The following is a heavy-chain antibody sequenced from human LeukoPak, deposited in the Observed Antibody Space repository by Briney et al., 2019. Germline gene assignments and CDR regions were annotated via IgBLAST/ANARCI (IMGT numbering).Heavy chain of an antibody. CDR2: ISYDGSNK. V-gene: IGHV3-30*18. Sequence: GGSLRLSCAASGFTFSSYGMHWVRQAPGKGLEWVAVISYDGSNKYYADSVKGRFTISRDNSKNTLYLQMNSLRAEDTAVYYCAKDSGSYRRRGGFDFDYWGQGTLVTVSS. CDR3: AKDSGSYRRRGGFDFDY. J-gene: IGHJ4*02. CDR1: GFTFSSYG. D-gene: IGHD1-26*01.